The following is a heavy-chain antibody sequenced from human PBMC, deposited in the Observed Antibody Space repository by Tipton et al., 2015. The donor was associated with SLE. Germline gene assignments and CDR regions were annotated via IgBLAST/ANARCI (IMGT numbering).Heavy chain of an antibody. CDR2: IYTSGST. D-gene: IGHD6-13*01. J-gene: IGHJ4*02. V-gene: IGHV4-4*07. CDR3: ARDEAGYSSSWYLGY. CDR1: GDSISSYY. Sequence: TLSLTCTVSGDSISSYYWSWIRQPAGKGLEWIGRIYTSGSTNYNPSLKSRVTMSVDTSKNQFSLKLSSVTAADTAVYYCARDEAGYSSSWYLGYWGQGTLVTVSS.